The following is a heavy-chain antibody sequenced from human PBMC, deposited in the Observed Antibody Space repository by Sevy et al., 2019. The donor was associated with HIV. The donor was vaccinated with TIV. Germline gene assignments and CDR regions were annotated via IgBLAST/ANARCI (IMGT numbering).Heavy chain of an antibody. D-gene: IGHD2-21*01. CDR1: GFTFTRYW. CDR2: INEDGTEK. Sequence: GGSLRLSCAASGFTFTRYWMTWVRQSPGKGLQWLGNINEDGTEKYYRDSVRGRFTISRDNAKKSLHLQMNSLRVDDTGGYYGARDVAAGDFWGQGTLVTVSS. CDR3: ARDVAAGDF. V-gene: IGHV3-7*01. J-gene: IGHJ4*02.